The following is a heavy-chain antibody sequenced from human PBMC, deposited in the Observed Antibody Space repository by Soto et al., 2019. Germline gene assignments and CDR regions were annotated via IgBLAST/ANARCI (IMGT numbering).Heavy chain of an antibody. CDR1: EISFSRYN. D-gene: IGHD2-15*01. J-gene: IGHJ6*02. CDR3: AREVAVVGYYYSGMDV. Sequence: GGSLRLSCAASEISFSRYNMNWVRQAPGKGLEWVSYISSSSSTLDYADSVKGRFTISRDNAKNSLYLQMNSLRAEDTAVYYSAREVAVVGYYYSGMDVWGQGTTVTVSS. V-gene: IGHV3-48*01. CDR2: ISSSSSTL.